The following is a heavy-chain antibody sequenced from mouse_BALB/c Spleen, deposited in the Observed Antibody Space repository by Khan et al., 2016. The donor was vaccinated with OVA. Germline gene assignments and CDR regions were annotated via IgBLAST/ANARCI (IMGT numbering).Heavy chain of an antibody. D-gene: IGHD1-1*02. Sequence: EVQLVESGPGLVKPSQSLSLICTVSGYSITSDYTWNLIRQFPGNKLELMGFIPYSGNTKYNPSLKSRISITRDTSKNQFCLQLNSVTTEDIATYYCARGYGVDFDYWGQGTTLTVSS. J-gene: IGHJ2*01. CDR3: ARGYGVDFDY. V-gene: IGHV3-2*02. CDR1: GYSITSDYT. CDR2: IPYSGNT.